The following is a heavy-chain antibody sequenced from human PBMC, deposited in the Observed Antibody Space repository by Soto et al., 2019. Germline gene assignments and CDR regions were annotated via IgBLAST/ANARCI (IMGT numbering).Heavy chain of an antibody. Sequence: SETLSLTCTVSGGSISSYYWSLIRQPQGKGLEWIGYIYYSGSTNYNPSLKSRVTISVDTSKNQFSLKLSSVTAADTAVYYCARDFTYYYGSGSPVPYYYYYGMDVWGQGTTVTVSS. J-gene: IGHJ6*02. CDR1: GGSISSYY. CDR3: ARDFTYYYGSGSPVPYYYYYGMDV. V-gene: IGHV4-59*01. D-gene: IGHD3-10*01. CDR2: IYYSGST.